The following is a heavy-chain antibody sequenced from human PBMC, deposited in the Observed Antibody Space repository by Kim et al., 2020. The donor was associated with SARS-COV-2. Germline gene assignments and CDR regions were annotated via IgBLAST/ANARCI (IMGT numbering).Heavy chain of an antibody. CDR3: GGAVPPQFNDH. V-gene: IGHV3-74*01. Sequence: GGSLRLSCAASGFTFNTYWVHWVRQAPGKGLVWVARINGDGSASNCADSVKGRFTVSRDNARNTVFLQMNSLRVEDTAVYYCGGAVPPQFNDHWGQGTLVTVSS. CDR2: INGDGSAS. D-gene: IGHD3-10*02. J-gene: IGHJ4*02. CDR1: GFTFNTYW.